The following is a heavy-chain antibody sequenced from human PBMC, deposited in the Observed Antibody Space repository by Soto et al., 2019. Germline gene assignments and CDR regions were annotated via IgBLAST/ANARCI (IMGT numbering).Heavy chain of an antibody. V-gene: IGHV3-23*01. Sequence: EVQLLESGGGLVQPGGSLRLSCAASGLTFSSYPMSWVRQAPGKGLQWVSSISVSAGTTYYADSVKGRFTISRDNSKNTLYLQMNSLRAEDTAVYYGAKDGIRGIHIDNWGQGTLVTVSS. J-gene: IGHJ4*02. CDR2: ISVSAGTT. CDR3: AKDGIRGIHIDN. CDR1: GLTFSSYP.